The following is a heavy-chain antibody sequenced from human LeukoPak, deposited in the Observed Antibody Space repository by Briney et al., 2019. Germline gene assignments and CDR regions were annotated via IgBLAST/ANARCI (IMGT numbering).Heavy chain of an antibody. D-gene: IGHD3-3*01. Sequence: SVKVSCKASGGTFSSYAISWVRQAPGQGLERMGGIIPIFGTANYAKKFQGRVTITADESTSTAYMELSSLRSEDTAVYYCARTITIFGVVIIGNYFDYWGQGTLVTVSS. CDR3: ARTITIFGVVIIGNYFDY. CDR2: IIPIFGTA. V-gene: IGHV1-69*13. CDR1: GGTFSSYA. J-gene: IGHJ4*02.